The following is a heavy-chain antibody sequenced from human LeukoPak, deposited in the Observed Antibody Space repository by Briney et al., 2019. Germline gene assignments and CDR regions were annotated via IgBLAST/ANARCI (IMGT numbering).Heavy chain of an antibody. CDR3: ARHRIPMVRGVINWFDP. Sequence: SETLSLTCTVSGGSISSSSYYWGWIRQPPGKGLEWIGSIYYSGSTYYNPSLKSRVTISVDTSKNQFSLKLSSVTAADTAVHYCARHRIPMVRGVINWFDPWGQGTLVTVSS. CDR2: IYYSGST. CDR1: GGSISSSSYY. D-gene: IGHD3-10*01. V-gene: IGHV4-39*01. J-gene: IGHJ5*02.